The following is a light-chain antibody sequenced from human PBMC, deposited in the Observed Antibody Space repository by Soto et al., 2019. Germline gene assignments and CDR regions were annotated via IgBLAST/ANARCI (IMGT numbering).Light chain of an antibody. CDR1: QSVSNNY. Sequence: EIVVTQSPGTLSLSPGERATLSCRASQSVSNNYLAWYQQKPGQAPRLLIYGASGRAPAFPDRFSGSGSGTDFTLTISRLEPEDFAVYFWQQYGSSPYTFGQGTKLEIK. J-gene: IGKJ2*01. V-gene: IGKV3-20*01. CDR3: QQYGSSPYT. CDR2: GAS.